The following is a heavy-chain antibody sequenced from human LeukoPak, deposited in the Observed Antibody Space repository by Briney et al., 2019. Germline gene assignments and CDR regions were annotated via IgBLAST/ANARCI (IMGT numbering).Heavy chain of an antibody. CDR2: IYPGDSET. Sequence: GESLKISCKGSGFSFTSYWIGWVRQMPGKGLERMGIIYPGDSETRYSPSFQGQVIISADKSSSTAYLQWSSLKASDTAMYYCARQGGPYSGYLDMWGQGTMVTVSS. V-gene: IGHV5-51*01. J-gene: IGHJ3*02. CDR1: GFSFTSYW. CDR3: ARQGGPYSGYLDM. D-gene: IGHD5-12*01.